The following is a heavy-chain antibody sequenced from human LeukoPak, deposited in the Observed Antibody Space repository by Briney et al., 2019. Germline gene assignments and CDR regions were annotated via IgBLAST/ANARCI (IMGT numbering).Heavy chain of an antibody. CDR3: ARGEYYDSSGYYYGASYAFDI. J-gene: IGHJ3*02. CDR1: GFTFSTYW. CDR2: IKQDGSEK. Sequence: GGSLRLSCAASGFTFSTYWMSWVRQAPGKGLEWVANIKQDGSEKYYVDSVKGRFTVSRDNAKNSLFLQMTNLRAEDTAVYYCARGEYYDSSGYYYGASYAFDIWGQGTMVTVSS. D-gene: IGHD3-22*01. V-gene: IGHV3-7*01.